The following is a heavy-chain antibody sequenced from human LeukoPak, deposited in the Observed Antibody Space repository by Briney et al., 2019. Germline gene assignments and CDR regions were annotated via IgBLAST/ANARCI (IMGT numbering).Heavy chain of an antibody. J-gene: IGHJ4*02. Sequence: PGGSLRLSCAASGFTFSSYEMNWVRQAPGKGLEWVSYISSSGSTIYYADSVKGRFTISRDNAKNSLYLQMNSLRVEDTVVYYCVSASPAGDFWGQGTLVTVSS. V-gene: IGHV3-48*03. CDR3: VSASPAGDF. CDR2: ISSSGSTI. CDR1: GFTFSSYE.